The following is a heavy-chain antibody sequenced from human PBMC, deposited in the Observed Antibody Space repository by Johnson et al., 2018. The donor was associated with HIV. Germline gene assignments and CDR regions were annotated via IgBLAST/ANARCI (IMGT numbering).Heavy chain of an antibody. D-gene: IGHD6-19*01. V-gene: IGHV3-30*04. CDR2: ITYDGRSK. CDR3: VRDQGSGWPTNAFDI. J-gene: IGHJ3*02. Sequence: QVQLVESGGGVMQPGKSLRLSCEASGFTFRSYAMHWVRQAPGKGLEWVAVITYDGRSKYYTDSVKGRFIISRDNSKNMTNLQRNGLRDEDTADYYCVRDQGSGWPTNAFDIWGRGTRVTVSS. CDR1: GFTFRSYA.